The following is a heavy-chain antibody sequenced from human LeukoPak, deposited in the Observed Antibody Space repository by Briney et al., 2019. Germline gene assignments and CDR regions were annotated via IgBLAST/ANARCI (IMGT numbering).Heavy chain of an antibody. CDR1: GFTFSSYA. CDR3: ATPPQATTKYYYYYYYRDV. V-gene: IGHV3-23*01. J-gene: IGHJ6*03. D-gene: IGHD1-26*01. Sequence: PGGSLRLSCAASGFTFSSYAMSWVRQAPGKGLEWVSAISGSGGSTYYADSVKGRFTISRDNSKNTLYLQMNSLRAEDTAVYYCATPPQATTKYYYYYYYRDVWGKGTTDTVSS. CDR2: ISGSGGST.